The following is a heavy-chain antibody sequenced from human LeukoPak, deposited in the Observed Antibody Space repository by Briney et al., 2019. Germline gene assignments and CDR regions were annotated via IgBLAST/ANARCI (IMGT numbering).Heavy chain of an antibody. CDR2: IYYSGST. Sequence: SPSETLSLTCTVSGGSISSYYWSWIRQPPGKGLEWIGYIYYSGSTNYNPSLKSRVTISVDTSKNQFSLKLSSVTAADTAVYYCARESINVRLWFGERAFDIWGQGTMVTVSS. CDR3: ARESINVRLWFGERAFDI. J-gene: IGHJ3*02. V-gene: IGHV4-59*01. D-gene: IGHD3-10*01. CDR1: GGSISSYY.